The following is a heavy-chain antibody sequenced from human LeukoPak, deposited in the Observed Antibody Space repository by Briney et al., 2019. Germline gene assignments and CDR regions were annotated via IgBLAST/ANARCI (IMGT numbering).Heavy chain of an antibody. CDR3: ARDSRVWAFDY. D-gene: IGHD5/OR15-5a*01. V-gene: IGHV3-30*02. J-gene: IGHJ4*02. CDR2: IQDKGIDK. CDR1: GFTFIRYG. Sequence: GGSLRLSCEASGFTFIRYGFHWVRQAPGKGLEGVAYIQDKGIDKSYVDSVRGRFTISRDDSKSTLYLHMNSLRAEDTGVYYCARDSRVWAFDYWGQGILVTVAS.